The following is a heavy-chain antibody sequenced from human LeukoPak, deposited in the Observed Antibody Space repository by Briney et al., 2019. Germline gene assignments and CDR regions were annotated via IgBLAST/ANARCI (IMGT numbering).Heavy chain of an antibody. CDR3: ARVRDGYNRWYFDY. CDR2: IYYSGST. D-gene: IGHD5-24*01. V-gene: IGHV4-59*01. J-gene: IGHJ4*02. CDR1: GGSISSYY. Sequence: PSETLSLTCTVSGGSISSYYWSWIRQPPGKGLEWIGYIYYSGSTNYNPSLKSRVTISVDTSKSQFSLKLSSVTAADTAVYYCARVRDGYNRWYFDYWGQGTLVTVSS.